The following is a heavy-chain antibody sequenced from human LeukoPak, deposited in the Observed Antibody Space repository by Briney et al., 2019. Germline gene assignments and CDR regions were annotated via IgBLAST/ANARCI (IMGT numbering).Heavy chain of an antibody. Sequence: KVSETLSLTCTVSGGSINSGDYYWSWIRQHPAKGLEWIGYISYSGSTYYNPSLKSRITISVDTSENQFSLKLSSVTAADTAVYYCARDYGGVLDCWGQGTLVTVSS. CDR3: ARDYGGVLDC. D-gene: IGHD4-23*01. J-gene: IGHJ4*02. V-gene: IGHV4-31*03. CDR1: GGSINSGDYY. CDR2: ISYSGST.